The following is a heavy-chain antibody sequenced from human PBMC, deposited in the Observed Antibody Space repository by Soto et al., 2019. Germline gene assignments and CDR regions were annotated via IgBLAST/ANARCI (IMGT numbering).Heavy chain of an antibody. V-gene: IGHV4-31*03. D-gene: IGHD5-18*01. J-gene: IGHJ5*02. CDR2: IYYSGST. Sequence: SETLSLTCTVSGGSISSGGYYWSWIRQHPGKGLEWIGYIYYSGSTYYNPSLKSRVTISVDTSKNQFSLKLSSVTAADTAVYYCAGVDTAMAPSYGYIWFDPWGQGTLVTVSS. CDR3: AGVDTAMAPSYGYIWFDP. CDR1: GGSISSGGYY.